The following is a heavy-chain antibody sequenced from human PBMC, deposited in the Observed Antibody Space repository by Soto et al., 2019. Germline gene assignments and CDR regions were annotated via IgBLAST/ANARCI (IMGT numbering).Heavy chain of an antibody. CDR1: GGTFSSYA. J-gene: IGHJ6*02. D-gene: IGHD3-10*01. V-gene: IGHV1-69*13. CDR3: ARDPVRRGYYYYYGMDV. Sequence: VASVKVSCKASGGTFSSYAISWVRQAPGQGLEWMGGIIPIFGTANYAQKFQGRVTITADESTSTAYMELSSLRSEDTAVYYCARDPVRRGYYYYYGMDVWGQGTTVTVSS. CDR2: IIPIFGTA.